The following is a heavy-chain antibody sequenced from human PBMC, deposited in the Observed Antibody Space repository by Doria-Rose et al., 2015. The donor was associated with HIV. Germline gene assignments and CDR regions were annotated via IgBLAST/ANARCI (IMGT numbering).Heavy chain of an antibody. D-gene: IGHD1-26*01. J-gene: IGHJ4*02. Sequence: GWMTPTSGNTGYAQKFQGRVTMTRNTSISTAYMELSSLRSEDTAVYYCARQGREYSGSHNFDYWGQGTLVTVSS. CDR2: MTPTSGNT. CDR3: ARQGREYSGSHNFDY. V-gene: IGHV1-8*01.